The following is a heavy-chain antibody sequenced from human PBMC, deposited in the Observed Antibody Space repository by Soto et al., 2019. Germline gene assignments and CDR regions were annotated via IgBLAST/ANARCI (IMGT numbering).Heavy chain of an antibody. CDR3: AKGGHIVVVVAAPFDY. V-gene: IGHV3-23*01. J-gene: IGHJ4*02. CDR1: GFTFSSYA. Sequence: GGSLRLSCAASGFTFSSYAMSWVRQAPGKGLEWVSAISGSGGSTYYADSVKGRFTISRDNSKNTLYLQMNSLRAEDTAVYYCAKGGHIVVVVAAPFDYWGQGTLVTVSS. CDR2: ISGSGGST. D-gene: IGHD2-15*01.